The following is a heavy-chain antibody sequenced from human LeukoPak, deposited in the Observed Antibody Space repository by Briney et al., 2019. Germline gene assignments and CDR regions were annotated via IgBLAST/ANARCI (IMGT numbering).Heavy chain of an antibody. CDR1: GGTFSSYA. V-gene: IGHV1-69*13. Sequence: ASVKVSCKASGGTFSSYAISWARQAPGQGLEWMGGIIPIFGTANYAQKFQGRVTITADESTSTAYMELSSLRSEDTAVYYCARDYGNYYDSSGYYYPPDYWGQGTLVTVSS. CDR3: ARDYGNYYDSSGYYYPPDY. D-gene: IGHD3-22*01. J-gene: IGHJ4*02. CDR2: IIPIFGTA.